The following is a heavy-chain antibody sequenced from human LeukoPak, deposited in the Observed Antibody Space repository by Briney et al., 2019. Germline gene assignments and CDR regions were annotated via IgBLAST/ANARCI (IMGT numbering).Heavy chain of an antibody. Sequence: TGGSLRLSCAASGFTFSNAWMSWVRQAPGKGLEWVGRIKSKTDGGTTDYAAPVKGRFTISRDDSKNTLYLQMNSLKTEDTAVCYCTTDIVVVVAAYLGQADYWGQGTLVTVSS. CDR2: IKSKTDGGTT. CDR1: GFTFSNAW. CDR3: TTDIVVVVAAYLGQADY. J-gene: IGHJ4*02. V-gene: IGHV3-15*01. D-gene: IGHD2-15*01.